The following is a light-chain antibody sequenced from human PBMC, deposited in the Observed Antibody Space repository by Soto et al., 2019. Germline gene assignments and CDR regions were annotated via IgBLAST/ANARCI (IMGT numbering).Light chain of an antibody. Sequence: DIQMTQSPSTLSASVGDRCTITCRASQSISSWLAWYQQKPGKAPKLLIYAASSLQSGVPSRFSGSGSGTDFNLTINSLQPEDFATYYCQHYNSYSEAFGQGTKGDIK. CDR3: QHYNSYSEA. CDR1: QSISSW. V-gene: IGKV1-5*01. CDR2: AAS. J-gene: IGKJ1*01.